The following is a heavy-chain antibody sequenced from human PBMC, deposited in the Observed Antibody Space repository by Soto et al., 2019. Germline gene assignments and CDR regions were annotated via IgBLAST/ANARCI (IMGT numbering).Heavy chain of an antibody. Sequence: EVQPVESGGGLVQPGGSLRLSCAASGFTFSDTWMFWVRQAPGKGLVWVSRINSDGSVTSYADSVKGRFTISRDNAKNTLYPQMNSLRTEDTAVYSCARYSSGAGNYWGQGTRVTVPS. CDR2: INSDGSVT. V-gene: IGHV3-74*01. CDR3: ARYSSGAGNY. CDR1: GFTFSDTW. D-gene: IGHD6-19*01. J-gene: IGHJ4*02.